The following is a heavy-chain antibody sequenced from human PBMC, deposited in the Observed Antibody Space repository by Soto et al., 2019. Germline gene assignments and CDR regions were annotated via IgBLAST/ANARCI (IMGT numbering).Heavy chain of an antibody. CDR2: IWSDDNNK. D-gene: IGHD4-17*01. CDR3: AGELNTVTTRDAFDV. CDR1: GFTFSAYG. J-gene: IGHJ3*01. Sequence: QVQLVESGGGVVQPGRSLRLSCAASGFTFSAYGMHWVRQAPGKGLEWVAVIWSDDNNKYYANSVKGRFAISRDNSKNTLYLQMNSLGADDTAVYYCAGELNTVTTRDAFDVWGQGTMVTVSS. V-gene: IGHV3-33*01.